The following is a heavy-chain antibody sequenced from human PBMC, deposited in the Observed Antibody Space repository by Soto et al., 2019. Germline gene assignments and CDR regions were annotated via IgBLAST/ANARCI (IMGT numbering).Heavy chain of an antibody. J-gene: IGHJ4*02. CDR1: GFTFSSYA. CDR3: AKDYANVYGQLVRGYYFDY. V-gene: IGHV3-23*01. CDR2: ISGSGGST. Sequence: GGSLRLSCAASGFTFSSYAMSWVRQAPGKGLEWVSAISGSGGSTYYADSVKGRFTISRDNSKNTLYLQMNSLRAEDTAVYYCAKDYANVYGQLVRGYYFDYWGQGTLVTVSS. D-gene: IGHD6-13*01.